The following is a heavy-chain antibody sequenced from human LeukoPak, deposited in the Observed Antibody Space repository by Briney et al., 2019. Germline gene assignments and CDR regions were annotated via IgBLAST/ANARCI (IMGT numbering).Heavy chain of an antibody. Sequence: MPSETLSLTCDVSGGSISSSNWWTWVRQPPGKGLEWIGEIYHSGRTNYNPSLKSRVSISIDTSKNQLSLKLSSMTAADTAVYYCARQWLVSPLFDYWGQGTLVTVSS. CDR3: ARQWLVSPLFDY. V-gene: IGHV4-4*02. J-gene: IGHJ4*02. CDR1: GGSISSSNW. CDR2: IYHSGRT. D-gene: IGHD6-19*01.